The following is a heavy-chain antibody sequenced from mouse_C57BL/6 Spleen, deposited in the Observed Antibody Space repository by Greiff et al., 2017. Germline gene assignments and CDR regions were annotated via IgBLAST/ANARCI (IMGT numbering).Heavy chain of an antibody. CDR3: ARGDYGNCFDY. CDR2: IHPNSGST. D-gene: IGHD2-1*01. CDR1: GYTFTSYW. J-gene: IGHJ2*01. Sequence: QVQLKQPGAELVKPGASVKLSCKASGYTFTSYWMHWVKQRPGQGLEWIGMIHPNSGSTNYNEKFKSKATLTVDKSSSTAYMQLSSLTSEDSAVYYCARGDYGNCFDYWGQSTTLTVSS. V-gene: IGHV1-64*01.